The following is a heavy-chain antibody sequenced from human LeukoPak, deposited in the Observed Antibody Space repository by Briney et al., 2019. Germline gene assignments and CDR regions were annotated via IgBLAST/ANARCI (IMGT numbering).Heavy chain of an antibody. J-gene: IGHJ4*02. CDR1: GFTFSSYS. D-gene: IGHD2-2*01. V-gene: IGHV3-21*01. CDR2: ISSSSSYI. CDR3: ARGTAGHCSSTSCPDY. Sequence: GGSLRLSCAASGFTFSSYSMNWVRQAPGKGLEWVSSISSSSSYIYYADSVKGRFTISRDNAKNSLYLQMNSLRAEDTAVYYCARGTAGHCSSTSCPDYWGQGTLVTVSS.